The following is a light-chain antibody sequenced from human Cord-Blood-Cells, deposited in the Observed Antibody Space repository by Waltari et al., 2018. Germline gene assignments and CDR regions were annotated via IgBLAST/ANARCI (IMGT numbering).Light chain of an antibody. J-gene: IGLJ3*02. Sequence: QSALTQPASVSGSPGQSITISCTGTSSDVGSYNLVSWYQQHPGKAPKLMIYESSKRPAGVSNRFAGSKSGNTASLTISGLQAEDEADYYCCSYAGSSTLVFGGGTKLTVL. CDR2: ESS. CDR3: CSYAGSSTLV. V-gene: IGLV2-23*01. CDR1: SSDVGSYNL.